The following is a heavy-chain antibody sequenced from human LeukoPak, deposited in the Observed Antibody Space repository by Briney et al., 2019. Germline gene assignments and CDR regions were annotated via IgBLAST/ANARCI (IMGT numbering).Heavy chain of an antibody. CDR3: ARDRLQLWPNWFDP. J-gene: IGHJ5*02. CDR1: GYSISSGYY. D-gene: IGHD5-18*01. CDR2: IYHNGST. V-gene: IGHV4-38-2*02. Sequence: SQTLSLTCSVSGYSISSGYYWGWTRQPPRTGLEWIGSIYHNGSTYYTPSLKSRVTISEDTSKNQLSRKMSSVTAADMAVYYCARDRLQLWPNWFDPGGQGTLVTVSS.